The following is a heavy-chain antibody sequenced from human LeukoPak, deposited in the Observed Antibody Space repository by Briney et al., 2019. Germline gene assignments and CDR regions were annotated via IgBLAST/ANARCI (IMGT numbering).Heavy chain of an antibody. CDR1: GGSISSSSYY. CDR3: ARHHPTVTPYYMDV. V-gene: IGHV4-39*01. J-gene: IGHJ6*03. CDR2: SSYSGST. D-gene: IGHD4-17*01. Sequence: PSETLSLTCTVSGGSISSSSYYWGWIRQPPGKGLEWIGSSSYSGSTYYNPSLKSRVTISVDTSKNQFSLKLNSVTAADTAVYYCARHHPTVTPYYMDVWGKGTTDTISS.